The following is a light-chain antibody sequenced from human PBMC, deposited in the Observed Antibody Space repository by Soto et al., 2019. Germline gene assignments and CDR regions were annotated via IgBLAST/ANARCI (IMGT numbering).Light chain of an antibody. J-gene: IGKJ4*01. Sequence: DILMTQSPLSLPVTPGEPASISCRSSQSLLHSNGYYYLDWYLQKPGQSPQLLIYLGSNRASGVPERFSGSGSGTDFTLTISSLEAEDVAFYWCQQYFDVPFTFGGGTKVDIK. V-gene: IGKV2-28*01. CDR1: QSLLHSNGYYY. CDR3: QQYFDVPFT. CDR2: LGS.